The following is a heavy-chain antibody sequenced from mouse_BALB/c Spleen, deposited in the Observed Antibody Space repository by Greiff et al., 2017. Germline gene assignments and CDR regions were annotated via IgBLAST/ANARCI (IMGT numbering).Heavy chain of an antibody. CDR1: GYSITSDYA. Sequence: EVMLVESGPGLVKPSQSLSLTCTVTGYSITSDYAWNWIRQFPGNKLEWMGYISYSGSTSYNPSLKSRISITRDTSKNQFFLQLNSVTTEDTATYYCARRRTGDYAMDYWGQGTSVTVSS. CDR2: ISYSGST. CDR3: ARRRTGDYAMDY. V-gene: IGHV3-2*02. J-gene: IGHJ4*01.